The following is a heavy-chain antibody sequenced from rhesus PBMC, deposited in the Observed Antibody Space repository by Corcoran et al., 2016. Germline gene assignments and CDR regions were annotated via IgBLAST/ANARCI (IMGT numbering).Heavy chain of an antibody. CDR3: ARACSRGVCYAAFDY. V-gene: IGHV4-143*01. CDR2: TYGNSSST. CDR1: GGSISGYYY. Sequence: QVQLQESGPGLVKPSETLSLTCTVTGGSISGYYYWSWIRQPPGKGLQWIGGTYGNSSSTYYNPSLKSRVTIPKDTSKNQFSLKRSSVTAADTAVYYCARACSRGVCYAAFDYWGQGVLVTVSS. D-gene: IGHD2-39*01. J-gene: IGHJ4*01.